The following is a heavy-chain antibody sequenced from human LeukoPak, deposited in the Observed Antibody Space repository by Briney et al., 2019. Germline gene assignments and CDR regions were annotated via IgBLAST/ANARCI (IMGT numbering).Heavy chain of an antibody. CDR3: AKDSDYYGSGSYYPNY. CDR2: ISYDGSNK. J-gene: IGHJ4*02. V-gene: IGHV3-30*18. CDR1: GFTVSSYG. Sequence: GGSLRLSCAASGFTVSSYGMHWVRQAPGKGLEWVAVISYDGSNKYYADSVKGRFTIFRDNSKNTLYLQMNSLRAEDTAVYYCAKDSDYYGSGSYYPNYWGQGTLVTVSS. D-gene: IGHD3-10*01.